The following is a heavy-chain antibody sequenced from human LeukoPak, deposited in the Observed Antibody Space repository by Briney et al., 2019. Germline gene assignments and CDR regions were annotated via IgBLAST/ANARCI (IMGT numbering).Heavy chain of an antibody. V-gene: IGHV4-59*01. D-gene: IGHD2-2*01. CDR3: ALGDCSSTSCYVFDY. J-gene: IGHJ4*02. CDR2: IFNSGST. CDR1: GGYIGSYY. Sequence: PSETLSLTCTVSGGYIGSYYWSWIRQPPGKGLEWIGYIFNSGSTNYNPSLKSRVTISVDTSKNQFSLKLSSVTAADTAVYFCALGDCSSTSCYVFDYWGQGTLVTVPS.